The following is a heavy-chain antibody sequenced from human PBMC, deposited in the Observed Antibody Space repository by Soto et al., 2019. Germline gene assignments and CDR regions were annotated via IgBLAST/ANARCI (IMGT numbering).Heavy chain of an antibody. J-gene: IGHJ4*02. CDR1: GFTFISSF. Sequence: GGSLRLSCVASGFTFISSFMGWVRQAPGKGLEWVANINQDGGVTYYVDSVEGRFTISRDNTKDSLYQQMNSLRGEDTAIYYCARYYRGSGRYFFDYWGQGTLVTVSS. CDR2: INQDGGVT. CDR3: ARYYRGSGRYFFDY. V-gene: IGHV3-7*03. D-gene: IGHD6-19*01.